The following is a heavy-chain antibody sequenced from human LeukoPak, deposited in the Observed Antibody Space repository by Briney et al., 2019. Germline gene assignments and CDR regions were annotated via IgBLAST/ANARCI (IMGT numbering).Heavy chain of an antibody. V-gene: IGHV3-33*01. CDR1: GFTFSSYG. J-gene: IGHJ4*02. CDR2: IWYDGSNK. CDR3: ARGRGGLSSSSDY. Sequence: GGSLRLSCAASGFTFSSYGMHWVRQAPGKGLEWVAVIWYDGSNKYYADSVKGRFTISRDNSKNTLHLQMNSLRAEDTAVYYCARGRGGLSSSSDYWGQGTLVTVSS. D-gene: IGHD6-6*01.